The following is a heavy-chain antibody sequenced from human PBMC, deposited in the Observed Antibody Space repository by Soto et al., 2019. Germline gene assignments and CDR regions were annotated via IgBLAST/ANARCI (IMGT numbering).Heavy chain of an antibody. D-gene: IGHD3-22*01. CDR2: ISSSGSTI. CDR1: GFTFSDYY. CDR3: ASLQRKSYGSRVYYYYYYGMAG. Sequence: QVQLVESGGGVVKPGGSLRLSCAASGFTFSDYYTRWIRQAPGQGLEWVSYISSSGSTIHYAASVKGRFTISRDNAKNSLYLQLNRLRAEDTAVCYCASLQRKSYGSRVYYYYYYGMAGWGQGNTVNVPS. J-gene: IGHJ6*01. V-gene: IGHV3-11*01.